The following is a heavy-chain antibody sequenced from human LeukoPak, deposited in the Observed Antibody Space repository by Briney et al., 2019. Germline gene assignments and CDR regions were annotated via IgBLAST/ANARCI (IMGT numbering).Heavy chain of an antibody. V-gene: IGHV1-18*01. Sequence: ASVKVSCKASGYTFTSYGISWVRQAPGQGLEWMGWISAYNGNTNYAQKLQGRVTMTTDTSTSTAYMELRSLRSDDTAVYYCARDEVGYSSSSNFDYWGQGTLVTVSS. CDR3: ARDEVGYSSSSNFDY. D-gene: IGHD6-6*01. J-gene: IGHJ4*02. CDR2: ISAYNGNT. CDR1: GYTFTSYG.